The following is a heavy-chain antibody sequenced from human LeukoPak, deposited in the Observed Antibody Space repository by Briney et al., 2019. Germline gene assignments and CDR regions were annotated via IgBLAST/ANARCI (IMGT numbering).Heavy chain of an antibody. D-gene: IGHD1-26*01. CDR1: GFTFSSYS. V-gene: IGHV3-21*01. CDR2: ISSSSSYI. Sequence: GGSLRLSCAASGFTFSSYSMNWVRQAPGKGLEWVSSISSSSSYIYYADSVKGRFTISRDNAKNSPYLQMNSLRAEDTAVYYCARNERELLEGFDYWGQGTLVTVSS. J-gene: IGHJ4*02. CDR3: ARNERELLEGFDY.